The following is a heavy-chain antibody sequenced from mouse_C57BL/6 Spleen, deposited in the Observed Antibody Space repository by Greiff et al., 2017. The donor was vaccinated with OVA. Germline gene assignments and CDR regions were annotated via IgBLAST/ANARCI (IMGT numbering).Heavy chain of an antibody. CDR1: GYTFTSYW. CDR3: ARWGYGSSFDY. D-gene: IGHD1-1*01. CDR2: IDPSDSYT. V-gene: IGHV1-50*01. J-gene: IGHJ2*01. Sequence: QVHVKQPGAELVKPGASVKLSCKASGYTFTSYWMQWVKQRPGQGLEWIGEIDPSDSYTTYNQKFKGKATLTVDTSSSTAYLQLSSLTSEDSAVYYCARWGYGSSFDYWGQGTTLTVAS.